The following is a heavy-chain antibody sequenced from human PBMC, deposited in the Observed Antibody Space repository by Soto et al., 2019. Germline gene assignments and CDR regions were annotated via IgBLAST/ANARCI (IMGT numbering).Heavy chain of an antibody. CDR2: IIPIFGTA. J-gene: IGHJ5*02. V-gene: IGHV1-69*13. Sequence: GASVKVSCKASGGTFSSYAISWVRQAPGQGLEWMGGIIPIFGTANYAQKFQGRVTITADESTSTAYMELSSLRSEDTAVYYCARCGRQSFVWFAPWGQGTLVTVSS. CDR3: ARCGRQSFVWFAP. D-gene: IGHD6-25*01. CDR1: GGTFSSYA.